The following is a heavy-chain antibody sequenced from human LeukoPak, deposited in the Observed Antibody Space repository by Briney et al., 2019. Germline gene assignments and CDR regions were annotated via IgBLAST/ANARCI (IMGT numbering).Heavy chain of an antibody. CDR1: GFTFNNYN. D-gene: IGHD3-10*01. CDR2: ISSSSNII. CDR3: ARDFAREFTIDY. V-gene: IGHV3-48*01. Sequence: GGSLRLSCAASGFTFNNYNMNWVRQPPGKGLQWVPYISSSSNIIYYADSVKGRFTISRDNAKNSLFLQMNSLRAEDTAVYYCARDFAREFTIDYWGQGTLVTVSS. J-gene: IGHJ4*02.